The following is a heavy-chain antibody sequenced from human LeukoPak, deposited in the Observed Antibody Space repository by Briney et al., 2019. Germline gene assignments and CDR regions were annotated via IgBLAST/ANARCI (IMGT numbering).Heavy chain of an antibody. CDR2: MNPNSGNT. Sequence: ASVKVSCKASGYTFTSYDINWVRQATGQGLEWMGWMNPNSGNTGYAQKFQGRVTMTRNTSISTAYMELSSLRSEDTAVYYCARGWRDDFWSGYENWFDPWGQGTLVTVSS. D-gene: IGHD3-3*01. CDR1: GYTFTSYD. CDR3: ARGWRDDFWSGYENWFDP. J-gene: IGHJ5*02. V-gene: IGHV1-8*01.